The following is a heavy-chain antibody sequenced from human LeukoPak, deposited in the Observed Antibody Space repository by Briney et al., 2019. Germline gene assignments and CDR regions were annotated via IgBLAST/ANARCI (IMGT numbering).Heavy chain of an antibody. CDR1: GFTFSSYW. Sequence: GGSLRLSCAASGFTFSSYWMHWVRQAPGKGLVWVSRINSDGSSTSYADSVKGRFTISRDNAKNTLYLQMNSLRAEDTAVYYCVRERGQGSWSGYYYPQYYYWYGMDVWGQGTTVTVSS. V-gene: IGHV3-74*01. J-gene: IGHJ6*02. CDR2: INSDGSST. CDR3: VRERGQGSWSGYYYPQYYYWYGMDV. D-gene: IGHD3-3*01.